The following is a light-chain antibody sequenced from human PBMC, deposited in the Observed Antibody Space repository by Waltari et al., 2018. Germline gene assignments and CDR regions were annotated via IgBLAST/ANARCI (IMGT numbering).Light chain of an antibody. J-gene: IGKJ4*01. Sequence: VVTTQSPSSFSVPLALPASVSCVSDQSLVHSDGNTYCTWFHQSPGQSPRRLIYKVSKRDSGVPDRFRGSGSGTDFTLKISRVEAEDVGVYYCMQATHWPALTFGGGTKVEIK. V-gene: IGKV2-30*02. CDR3: MQATHWPALT. CDR1: QSLVHSDGNTY. CDR2: KVS.